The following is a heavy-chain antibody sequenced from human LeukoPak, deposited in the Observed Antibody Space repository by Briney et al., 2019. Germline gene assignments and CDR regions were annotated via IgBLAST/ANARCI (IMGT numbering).Heavy chain of an antibody. D-gene: IGHD5-24*01. J-gene: IGHJ4*02. CDR2: IKQDGSEK. CDR1: GFTFSSFW. CDR3: ATGRQMGY. Sequence: PGGSLRLSCAVSGFTFSSFWMSWVRQAPGKGLEWVANIKQDGSEKYYVDSVKGRFTTSRDNAKNSLFLQMNSLRAEDTAVYYCATGRQMGYWGQGTLVTVSS. V-gene: IGHV3-7*03.